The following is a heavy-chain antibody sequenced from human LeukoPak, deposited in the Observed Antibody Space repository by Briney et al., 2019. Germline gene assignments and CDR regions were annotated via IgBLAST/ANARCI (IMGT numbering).Heavy chain of an antibody. J-gene: IGHJ4*02. CDR2: IKQDGSEK. V-gene: IGHV3-7*03. D-gene: IGHD4-17*01. CDR3: AKDPNGDYLGAFDS. Sequence: GGSLRLSCAASGFTFSSYWMSWVRQAPGKGLEWVANIKQDGSEKYYVDSVKGRFTISRDNSKNTLYLQMNSLRAEDTAIYYCAKDPNGDYLGAFDSWGQGTLVTVSS. CDR1: GFTFSSYW.